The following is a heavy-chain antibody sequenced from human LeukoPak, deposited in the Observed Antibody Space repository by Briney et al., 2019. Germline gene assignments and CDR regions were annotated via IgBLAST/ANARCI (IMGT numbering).Heavy chain of an antibody. D-gene: IGHD1-26*01. CDR2: ISSSGSSI. CDR1: GFTFSDYY. V-gene: IGHV3-11*01. CDR3: ARDQLRYSGSYSLAY. Sequence: GGSLRLSCAASGFTFSDYYMSWIRQAPGQGLEWVSYISSSGSSIYYAESVKGRFTISRDNARNSLYLQMNSLRAEDTAVYYCARDQLRYSGSYSLAYWGQGTLVTVSS. J-gene: IGHJ4*02.